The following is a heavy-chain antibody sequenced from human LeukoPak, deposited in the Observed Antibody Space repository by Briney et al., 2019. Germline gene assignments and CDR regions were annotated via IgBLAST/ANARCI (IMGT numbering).Heavy chain of an antibody. J-gene: IGHJ5*02. CDR3: AKDPSYQHVYDGNGPDSYYTWLDP. D-gene: IGHD4-23*01. CDR1: GFTLSSGVTFGNYG. V-gene: IGHV3-30*18. CDR2: ISFDGSDK. Sequence: HAGGSLRLSCAASGFTLSSGVTFGNYGMHWIRQAPGKGLEWVALISFDGSDKYYAASVRGRFTISRDNSKNTMYLQMNGLRDEDTAVYYCAKDPSYQHVYDGNGPDSYYTWLDPWGQGTLVTISS.